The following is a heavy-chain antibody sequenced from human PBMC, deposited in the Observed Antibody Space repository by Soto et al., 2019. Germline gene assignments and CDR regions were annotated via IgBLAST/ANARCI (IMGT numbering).Heavy chain of an antibody. Sequence: SATLSRTCTVSGGSVTNSSYYLGWIRQSPGKGLEWIGSVYYRGTSYSKSSVKSRVTISVDTSKNRFSLSLNSVTASDTAVYFCVSQRTTVPTQAYFDYWGPGSLVTVPQ. CDR2: VYYRGTS. CDR1: GGSVTNSSYY. V-gene: IGHV4-39*01. D-gene: IGHD4-17*01. CDR3: VSQRTTVPTQAYFDY. J-gene: IGHJ4*02.